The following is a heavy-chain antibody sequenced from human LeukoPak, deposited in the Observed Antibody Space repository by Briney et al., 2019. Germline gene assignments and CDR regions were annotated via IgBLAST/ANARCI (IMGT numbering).Heavy chain of an antibody. D-gene: IGHD2-15*01. CDR1: GGTFSSYA. CDR2: IIPIFGTA. CDR3: ARDVLGYCSGGSCYSDY. Sequence: ASVKVSCKASGGTFSSYAISWVRQAPGQGLEWMGGIIPIFGTANYAQKFQGRVTINADKSTSTAYMELSSLRSEDTAVYYRARDVLGYCSGGSCYSDYWGQGTLVTVSS. J-gene: IGHJ4*02. V-gene: IGHV1-69*06.